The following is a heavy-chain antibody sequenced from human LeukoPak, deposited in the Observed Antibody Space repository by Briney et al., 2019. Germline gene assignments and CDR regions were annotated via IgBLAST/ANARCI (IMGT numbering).Heavy chain of an antibody. CDR2: ISGSGGST. CDR1: GFTFSSYA. CDR3: AKDFVGSSLWYFDY. Sequence: GGSQRLSCAASGFTFSSYAMSWVRQAPGKGLEWVSAISGSGGSTYYADSVKGRFTISRDNSKNTLYLQMNSLRAEDTAVYYCAKDFVGSSLWYFDYWGQGTLVTVSS. V-gene: IGHV3-23*01. D-gene: IGHD6-6*01. J-gene: IGHJ4*02.